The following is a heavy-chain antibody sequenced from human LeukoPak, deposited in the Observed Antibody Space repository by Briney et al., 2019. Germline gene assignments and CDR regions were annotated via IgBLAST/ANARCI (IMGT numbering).Heavy chain of an antibody. D-gene: IGHD3-10*01. CDR2: LYYSGST. Sequence: SETLSLTCTVSGGSISNYYWSWIRQPPGKGLEWIGYLYYSGSTNYNPSLKSRVTISGDTSKNQFSLKLTSVTAADTAVYYCARGLGSRYYFNSWGQGTLVTVPS. CDR1: GGSISNYY. J-gene: IGHJ4*02. V-gene: IGHV4-59*01. CDR3: ARGLGSRYYFNS.